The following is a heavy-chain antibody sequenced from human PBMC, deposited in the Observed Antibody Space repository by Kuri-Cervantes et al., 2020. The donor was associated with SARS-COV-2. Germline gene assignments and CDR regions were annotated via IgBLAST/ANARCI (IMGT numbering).Heavy chain of an antibody. CDR2: IIPIFGTA. CDR3: ARGGRHSGYGNYYRNV. CDR1: GGTFSSYA. Sequence: SVKVSCKASGGTFSSYAISWVRQAPGQGLEWMGGIIPIFGTANYAQKFQGRFTITADESTSTAYMELSSLRSEKTAVYYCARGGRHSGYGNYYRNVWGKGPS. J-gene: IGHJ6*03. D-gene: IGHD5-12*01. V-gene: IGHV1-69*13.